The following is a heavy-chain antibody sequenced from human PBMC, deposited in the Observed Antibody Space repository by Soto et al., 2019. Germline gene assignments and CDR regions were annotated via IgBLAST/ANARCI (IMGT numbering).Heavy chain of an antibody. V-gene: IGHV3-33*01. CDR2: IWYDGSNK. CDR1: GFTFSSYG. Sequence: QVQLVESGGGVVQPGRSLRLSCAASGFTFSSYGMHWVRQAPGKGLEWGAVIWYDGSNKYYADSVKGRFTISRDNSKNTLYLQMNSLRAEDTAVYYCAREAAVPAAMRVHYFDYWGQGTLVTVSS. CDR3: AREAAVPAAMRVHYFDY. J-gene: IGHJ4*02. D-gene: IGHD2-2*01.